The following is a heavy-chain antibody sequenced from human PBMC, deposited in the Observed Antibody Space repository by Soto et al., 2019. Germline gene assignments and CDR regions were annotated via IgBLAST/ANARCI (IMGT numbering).Heavy chain of an antibody. D-gene: IGHD2-8*01. CDR1: GFSLSTSGVG. Sequence: QITLKESGPTLVKPTQTLTLTCTFSGFSLSTSGVGVGWIRQPPGTALEWLALIYWDDDKRYSPSLNNRLTTTKNTSQHQVVLTMTNVDPMDTATYYCARGVRYCSRNNCTNCFPSWCQGTLLTVSS. J-gene: IGHJ5*01. CDR2: IYWDDDK. CDR3: ARGVRYCSRNNCTNCFPS. V-gene: IGHV2-5*02.